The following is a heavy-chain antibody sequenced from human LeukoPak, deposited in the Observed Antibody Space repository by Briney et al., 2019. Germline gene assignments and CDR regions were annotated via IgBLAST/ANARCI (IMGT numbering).Heavy chain of an antibody. CDR3: AKPTRGSGGSFLIDY. Sequence: GGSQRLSCAASGFSFSAYGMHWVRQSPGKGLEWLAVIWDDGSYTYYADSVKGRFTISRDNAKNTLYLQMNSLRAEDTAVYYCAKPTRGSGGSFLIDYWGQGTLVSVSS. V-gene: IGHV3-33*06. D-gene: IGHD2-15*01. CDR1: GFSFSAYG. J-gene: IGHJ4*02. CDR2: IWDDGSYT.